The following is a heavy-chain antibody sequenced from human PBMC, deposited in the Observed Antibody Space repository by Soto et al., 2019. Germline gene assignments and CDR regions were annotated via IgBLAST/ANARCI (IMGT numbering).Heavy chain of an antibody. D-gene: IGHD6-19*01. CDR3: AKSIAVAGTFPGEYYYGMDV. CDR1: GFTFSSYG. J-gene: IGHJ6*02. CDR2: ISYDGSNK. Sequence: PGGSLRLSCAASGFTFSSYGMHWVRQAPGKGLEWVAVISYDGSNKYYADSVKGRFTISRDNSKNTLYLQMNSLRAEDTAVYYCAKSIAVAGTFPGEYYYGMDVWGQGTTVPVSS. V-gene: IGHV3-30*18.